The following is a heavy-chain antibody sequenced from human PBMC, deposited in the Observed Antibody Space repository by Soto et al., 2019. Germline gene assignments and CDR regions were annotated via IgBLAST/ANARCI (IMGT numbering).Heavy chain of an antibody. CDR3: ARSHNYYYGMDV. J-gene: IGHJ6*02. CDR1: GFTVSSNY. V-gene: IGHV3-53*01. CDR2: IYSGGST. Sequence: PGGSLRLSCAASGFTVSSNYMIWVRQAPGKGLEWVSVIYSGGSTYYADSVKGRFTISRDNSKNTLYLQMNSLRAEDTAVYYCARSHNYYYGMDVWGQGTTVTVSS.